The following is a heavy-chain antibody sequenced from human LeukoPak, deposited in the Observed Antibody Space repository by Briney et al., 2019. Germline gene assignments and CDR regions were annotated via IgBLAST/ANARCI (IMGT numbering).Heavy chain of an antibody. D-gene: IGHD2-15*01. J-gene: IGHJ4*02. CDR1: GGSFSGYY. V-gene: IGHV4-34*01. CDR2: INHSGST. Sequence: MTSETLSLTCAVYGGSFSGYYWSWIRQPPGKGLEWIGEINHSGSTNYNPSLKSRVTISVDTSKNQFPLKLSSVTAADTAVYYCARSRRALVLVRYFDYWGQGTLVTVSS. CDR3: ARSRRALVLVRYFDY.